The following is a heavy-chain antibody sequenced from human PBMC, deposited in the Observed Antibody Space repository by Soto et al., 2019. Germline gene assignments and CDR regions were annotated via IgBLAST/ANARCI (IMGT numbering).Heavy chain of an antibody. CDR1: GCTISSYY. CDR3: ARGGIQLWLPAWFDP. D-gene: IGHD5-18*01. V-gene: IGHV4-59*01. Sequence: SETLSLTCTFSGCTISSYYWSWIRQPTGKGLEWIGYIYYSGSTNYNPSLKSRVTISVDTSKNQFSLKLSSVTAADTAVYYCARGGIQLWLPAWFDPWGQGTLVTVSS. CDR2: IYYSGST. J-gene: IGHJ5*02.